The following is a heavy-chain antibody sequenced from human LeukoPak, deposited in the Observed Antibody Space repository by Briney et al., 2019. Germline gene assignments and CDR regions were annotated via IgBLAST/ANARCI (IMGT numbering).Heavy chain of an antibody. CDR3: AKDPLAGIAAAGTEISFDC. D-gene: IGHD6-13*01. V-gene: IGHV3-23*01. CDR1: GFTFSSYA. Sequence: GGSLRLSCAASGFTFSSYAMSWVRQAPGKGLEWVSAISGSGGSTYYADSVKGRFTISRDNSKNTLYLQMNSLRAEDTAVYYCAKDPLAGIAAAGTEISFDCWGQGTLVTVSS. J-gene: IGHJ4*02. CDR2: ISGSGGST.